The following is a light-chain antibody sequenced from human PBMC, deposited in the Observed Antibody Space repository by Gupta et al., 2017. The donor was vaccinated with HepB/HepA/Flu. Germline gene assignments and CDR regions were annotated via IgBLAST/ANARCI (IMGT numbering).Light chain of an antibody. J-gene: IGLJ3*02. CDR2: EVT. CDR3: SSYAGDSIWV. V-gene: IGLV2-23*02. Sequence: QSALTQPASVSGSPGQSITISCTGTRNDIGNYDLVSWYQQHPGEAPKLIIYEVTKRPSGVSARFSGSNSGSTASLTVSRLQAEDEANYFCSSYAGDSIWVFGGGTKLTVL. CDR1: RNDIGNYDL.